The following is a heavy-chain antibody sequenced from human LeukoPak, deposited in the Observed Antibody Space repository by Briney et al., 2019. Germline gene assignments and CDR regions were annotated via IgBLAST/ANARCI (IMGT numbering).Heavy chain of an antibody. D-gene: IGHD6-19*01. Sequence: ASVKVSCKASGYTFTSYSIHWVRQAPGQGLEWMGIINPSGGSTTYAQKFQGRVTMTRDTSTSIVYMELSSLRSEDTAVYYCARGLYSGWYVYWGQGTLVTVSS. CDR1: GYTFTSYS. J-gene: IGHJ4*02. CDR3: ARGLYSGWYVY. V-gene: IGHV1-46*01. CDR2: INPSGGST.